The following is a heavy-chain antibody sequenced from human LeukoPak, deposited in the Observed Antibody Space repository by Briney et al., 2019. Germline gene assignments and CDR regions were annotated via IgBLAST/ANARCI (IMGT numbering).Heavy chain of an antibody. D-gene: IGHD1-26*01. CDR2: ISSSSSTM. Sequence: GGSLRLSCAASGFTFSDNSMNWVRQAPGKGLEWLSYISSSSSTMYYADSVKGRFTISRDNAKNSLYLQMNSLRAEDTAVYYCAKEDGEWELLRGWFDPWGQGTLVTVSS. V-gene: IGHV3-48*04. J-gene: IGHJ5*02. CDR1: GFTFSDNS. CDR3: AKEDGEWELLRGWFDP.